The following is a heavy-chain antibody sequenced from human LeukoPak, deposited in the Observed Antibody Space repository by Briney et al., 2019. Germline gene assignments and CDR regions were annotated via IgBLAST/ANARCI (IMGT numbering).Heavy chain of an antibody. J-gene: IGHJ3*02. CDR1: GGSFSGYY. CDR3: ASQQLTDAFDI. Sequence: SETLSLTCAVYGGSFSGYYWSWIRQPPGKGLEWIGEINHSGSTNYNPSLKSRVTISVDTSKNQFSLKPSSVTAADTAVYYCASQQLTDAFDIWGQGTMVTVSS. V-gene: IGHV4-34*01. D-gene: IGHD6-13*01. CDR2: INHSGST.